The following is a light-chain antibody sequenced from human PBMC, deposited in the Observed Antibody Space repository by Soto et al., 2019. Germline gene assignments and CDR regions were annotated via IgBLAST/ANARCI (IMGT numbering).Light chain of an antibody. Sequence: QPVLTQPPSASGTPGQRVTISCSGSNYNIGGNTVNWYQQLPGTAPKLVMYSNNHRPSGVPDRFSGSKSDTSASLAISGLQSEDEADYYCAAWDDSLGGPVFGGGTKLTVL. CDR2: SNN. CDR3: AAWDDSLGGPV. J-gene: IGLJ3*02. CDR1: NYNIGGNT. V-gene: IGLV1-44*01.